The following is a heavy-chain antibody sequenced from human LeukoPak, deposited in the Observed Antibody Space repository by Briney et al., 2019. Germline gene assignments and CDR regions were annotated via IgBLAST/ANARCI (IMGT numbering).Heavy chain of an antibody. CDR3: ARSIAVAGTGDY. CDR2: INHSGST. Sequence: PSETLSLTCAVYGGSFSGYYWSWIRQPPGKGLEWIGEINHSGSTNYNPALTSRVTISVDTSKNQFSLKLSSVTAADTAVYYCARSIAVAGTGDYWGQGTLVTVSS. J-gene: IGHJ4*02. D-gene: IGHD6-19*01. CDR1: GGSFSGYY. V-gene: IGHV4-34*01.